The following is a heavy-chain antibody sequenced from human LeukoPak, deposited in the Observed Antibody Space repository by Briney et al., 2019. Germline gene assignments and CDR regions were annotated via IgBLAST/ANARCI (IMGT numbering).Heavy chain of an antibody. V-gene: IGHV4-59*08. D-gene: IGHD1-26*01. Sequence: SETLSLTCTVSGGSISIYYWTWIRQPPGKGLEWIGIVYYSGSTNYNPSLKSRVTISIDTSKNQFSLKLNTMTAEDTAVYYCARGQLVGATNWFDTWGQGTMVTVSS. CDR1: GGSISIYY. J-gene: IGHJ5*02. CDR2: VYYSGST. CDR3: ARGQLVGATNWFDT.